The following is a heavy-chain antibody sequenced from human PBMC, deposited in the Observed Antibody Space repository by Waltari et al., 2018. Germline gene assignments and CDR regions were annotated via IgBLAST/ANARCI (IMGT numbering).Heavy chain of an antibody. CDR2: ISYDGSNK. D-gene: IGHD6-19*01. J-gene: IGHJ6*02. CDR1: GFTFSSYA. Sequence: QVQLVESGGGVVQPGRSLRLSCAASGFTFSSYAMHWVRQAPGKGLECVAVISYDGSNKYYADAVKGRFTISRDNSKNTLYLQMNSLRAEDTAVYYCARELAVAGTDYYGMDVWGQGTTVTVSS. CDR3: ARELAVAGTDYYGMDV. V-gene: IGHV3-30*01.